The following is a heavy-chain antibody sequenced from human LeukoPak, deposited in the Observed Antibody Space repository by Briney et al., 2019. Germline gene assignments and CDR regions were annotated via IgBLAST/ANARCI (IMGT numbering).Heavy chain of an antibody. Sequence: SETLSLTCTVSGGSISSSSYYWGWIRQPPGKGLEWIGEINHSGSTNYNPSLKSRVTISVDTSKKQFSLKLSSVTAADTAVYYCARAWSYGYSNFDYWGQGTLVTVSS. D-gene: IGHD5-18*01. CDR3: ARAWSYGYSNFDY. J-gene: IGHJ4*02. CDR2: INHSGST. V-gene: IGHV4-39*07. CDR1: GGSISSSSYY.